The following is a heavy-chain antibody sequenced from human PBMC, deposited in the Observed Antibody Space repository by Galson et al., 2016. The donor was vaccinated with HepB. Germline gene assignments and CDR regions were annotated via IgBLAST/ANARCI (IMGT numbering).Heavy chain of an antibody. CDR3: ARVRDGYNKYYHYGLDV. V-gene: IGHV1-69*13. CDR1: GGTFTSYA. CDR2: IIPLYGTT. J-gene: IGHJ6*02. Sequence: SVKVSCKASGGTFTSYAISWVRQAPGQGLEWMGGIIPLYGTTNYAQKFQGRVTITADESTSTAYMELSSLRSEDTAVYYCARVRDGYNKYYHYGLDVWGQGTTVTVSS. D-gene: IGHD5-24*01.